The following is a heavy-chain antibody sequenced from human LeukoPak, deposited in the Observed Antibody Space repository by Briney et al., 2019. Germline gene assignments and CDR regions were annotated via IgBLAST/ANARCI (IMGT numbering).Heavy chain of an antibody. CDR1: GFTFSSRW. V-gene: IGHV3-74*01. D-gene: IGHD2-2*02. J-gene: IGHJ4*02. CDR3: HPLAYTTN. Sequence: GGSLRLFCAVSGFTFSSRWMHWVRQAPGKGLEWVSVSKDDWSSTSYADSVKGRFTVSRDNAKNMLYLQMNSLRAEDTAVYYCHPLAYTTNWGQGALVTVSS. CDR2: SKDDWSST.